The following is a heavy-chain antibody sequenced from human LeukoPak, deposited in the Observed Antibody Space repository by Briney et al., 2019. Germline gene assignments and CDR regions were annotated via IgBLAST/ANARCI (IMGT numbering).Heavy chain of an antibody. J-gene: IGHJ6*02. CDR1: GGSISSYY. Sequence: PSETLSLTCTVSGGSISSYYWSWIRQPPGKGLEWIGYIYYSGSTNYNPSLKSRVTISVDTSKNQFSLKLSSVTAADTAVYYCARITTTVASMDVWGQGTTVTVSS. D-gene: IGHD4-11*01. CDR2: IYYSGST. V-gene: IGHV4-59*12. CDR3: ARITTTVASMDV.